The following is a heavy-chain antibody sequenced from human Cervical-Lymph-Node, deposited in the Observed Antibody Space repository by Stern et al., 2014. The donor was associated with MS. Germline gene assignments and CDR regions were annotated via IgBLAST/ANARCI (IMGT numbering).Heavy chain of an antibody. J-gene: IGHJ4*02. Sequence: QLVESGGVVVQPGGSLRLSCAASGFTFDDYTMHWVRQAPGKGLEWVSLVSWDGGSTYYADSVKGRFTISRDNSKNSLYLQMNSLRTEDTALYYCVKESSSGWSYFDYWGQGTLVTVSS. CDR3: VKESSSGWSYFDY. CDR1: GFTFDDYT. D-gene: IGHD6-19*01. V-gene: IGHV3-43*01. CDR2: VSWDGGST.